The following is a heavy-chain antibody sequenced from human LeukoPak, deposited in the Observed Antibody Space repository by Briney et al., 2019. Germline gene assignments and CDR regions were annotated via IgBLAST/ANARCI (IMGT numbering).Heavy chain of an antibody. Sequence: GRSLRLSCAASGFTFSSYAMHWVRQAPGKGLEWEAVISYDGSNKYYADSVKGRFTISRDNSKNTLYLQMNSLRAEDTAVYYCATSSWYDYWGQGTLVTVSS. CDR1: GFTFSSYA. V-gene: IGHV3-30-3*01. J-gene: IGHJ4*02. CDR3: ATSSWYDY. CDR2: ISYDGSNK. D-gene: IGHD6-13*01.